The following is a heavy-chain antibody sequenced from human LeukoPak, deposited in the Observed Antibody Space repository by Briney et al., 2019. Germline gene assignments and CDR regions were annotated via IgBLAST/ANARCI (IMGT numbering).Heavy chain of an antibody. J-gene: IGHJ4*02. D-gene: IGHD1-26*01. CDR1: GFTFSSYA. CDR2: ISGSGGST. CDR3: AKGARWELPLDY. Sequence: GGSLRLSCAASGFTFSSYAMSWVRQAPGKGLEWVSAISGSGGSTYYADSVKGRFTISRDNSMDTLYLQMNSLRADDTAVYYCAKGARWELPLDYWGQGTLVTVSS. V-gene: IGHV3-23*01.